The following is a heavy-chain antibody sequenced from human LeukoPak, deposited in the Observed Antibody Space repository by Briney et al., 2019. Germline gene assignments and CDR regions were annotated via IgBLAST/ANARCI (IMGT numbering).Heavy chain of an antibody. CDR2: IYSGGST. CDR1: GFTFSSYA. V-gene: IGHV3-53*01. CDR3: ARDSMATSHPNGDY. Sequence: GGSLRLSCAASGFTFSSYAMSWVRQAPGKGLEWVSVIYSGGSTYYADSVKGRFTISRDNSKNTLYLQMNSLRAEDTAVYYCARDSMATSHPNGDYWGQGTLVTVSS. J-gene: IGHJ4*02. D-gene: IGHD5-24*01.